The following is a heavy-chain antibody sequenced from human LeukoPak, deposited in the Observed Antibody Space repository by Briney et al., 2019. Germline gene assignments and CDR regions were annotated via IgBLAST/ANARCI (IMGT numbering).Heavy chain of an antibody. CDR2: ISSSSSTI. CDR3: ARDMGELLYYYYYYMDV. D-gene: IGHD1-26*01. CDR1: GFTFSSYS. J-gene: IGHJ6*03. Sequence: GGSLRLPCAASGFTFSSYSMNWVRQAPGKGLEWVSYISSSSSTIYYADSVKGRFTISRDNAKNSLYLQMNSLRAEDTAVYYCARDMGELLYYYYYYMDVWGKGTTVTVSS. V-gene: IGHV3-48*01.